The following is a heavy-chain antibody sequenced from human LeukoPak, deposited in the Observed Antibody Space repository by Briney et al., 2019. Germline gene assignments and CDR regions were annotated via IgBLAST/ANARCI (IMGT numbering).Heavy chain of an antibody. J-gene: IGHJ3*02. CDR2: ISFDRSNE. CDR3: AREVILWFGDLSGWDAFDI. D-gene: IGHD3-10*01. CDR1: GFTFSSYA. V-gene: IGHV3-30*01. Sequence: GRSLRLSCTASGFTFSSYAMHWVRQAPGKGLEWVALISFDRSNEYHADSVKGRFTISRDNSKNTVYLQMNSLRADDTAVYYCAREVILWFGDLSGWDAFDIWGHGTMVTVSS.